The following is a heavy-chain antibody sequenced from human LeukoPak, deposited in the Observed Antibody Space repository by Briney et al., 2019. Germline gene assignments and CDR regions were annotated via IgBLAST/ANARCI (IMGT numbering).Heavy chain of an antibody. Sequence: GGSLRLSCAASGFTFSNYAMSWVRRAPGKGLEWVSTISGSGDSTYYPEFVKGRFTISRDNSKNTLYLQMNSLRPGDTAVYYCAKAAYNILTGYPHHDAFDIWGQGTMVTVSS. V-gene: IGHV3-23*01. CDR1: GFTFSNYA. CDR2: ISGSGDST. CDR3: AKAAYNILTGYPHHDAFDI. D-gene: IGHD3-9*01. J-gene: IGHJ3*02.